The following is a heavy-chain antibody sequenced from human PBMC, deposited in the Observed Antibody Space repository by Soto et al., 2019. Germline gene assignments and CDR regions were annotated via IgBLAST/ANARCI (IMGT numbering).Heavy chain of an antibody. Sequence: QLQLQVSGPGLVKPSETLSLTCVVSGGSISSSNYYWGWIRQPPGKGLELIGNIYHSGNTYYNPSLKTRVTVSVDTSKSQFSLKLRSVTAADTAVYYCARLRAGPDNGWYWAFDYWGQGTLVTVSS. D-gene: IGHD6-19*01. CDR2: IYHSGNT. CDR1: GGSISSSNYY. CDR3: ARLRAGPDNGWYWAFDY. V-gene: IGHV4-39*01. J-gene: IGHJ4*02.